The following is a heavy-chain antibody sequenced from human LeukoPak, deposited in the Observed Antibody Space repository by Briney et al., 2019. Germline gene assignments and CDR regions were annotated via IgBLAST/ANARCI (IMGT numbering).Heavy chain of an antibody. CDR2: IYYSGST. J-gene: IGHJ4*02. CDR1: GGSISSSSYY. CDR3: ARDATYSSSWRPFDY. D-gene: IGHD6-13*01. Sequence: PSETLSLTCTVSGGSISSSSYYWGWIRQPPGKGLEWIGSIYYSGSTYYNPSLKSRVTISVDTSKNQFSLKLSSVTAADMAAYYCARDATYSSSWRPFDYWGQGTLVTVSS. V-gene: IGHV4-39*07.